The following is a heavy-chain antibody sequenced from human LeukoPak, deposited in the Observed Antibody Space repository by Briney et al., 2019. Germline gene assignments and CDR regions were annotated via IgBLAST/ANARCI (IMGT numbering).Heavy chain of an antibody. J-gene: IGHJ5*02. CDR2: INSDGSST. CDR3: ARAKELRVDTAMVTYGFDP. Sequence: GGSLRLSCAASGFTFSSYWMHWVRQAPGKGLVWVSRINSDGSSTSYADSVKGRFTISRDNAKNTLYLQMNSLRAEDTAVYYCARAKELRVDTAMVTYGFDPWGQGTLVTVSS. V-gene: IGHV3-74*01. CDR1: GFTFSSYW. D-gene: IGHD5-18*01.